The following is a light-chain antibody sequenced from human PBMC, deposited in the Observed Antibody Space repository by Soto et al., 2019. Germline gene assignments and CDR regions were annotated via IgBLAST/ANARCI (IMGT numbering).Light chain of an antibody. J-gene: IGKJ2*01. CDR2: DVS. CDR3: QQYGSSPYT. Sequence: DIQMTQSPPSLSVSVGDRVTITCQASQDISNYLHWFQQKPGKAPQLLIFDVSNLQTGVPSRFSGGGSGTDFALTISRLETEDFAVYYCQQYGSSPYTFGQGTKLEIK. V-gene: IGKV1-33*01. CDR1: QDISNY.